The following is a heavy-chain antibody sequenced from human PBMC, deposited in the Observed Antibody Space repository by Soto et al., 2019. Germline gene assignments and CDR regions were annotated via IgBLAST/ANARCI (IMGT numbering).Heavy chain of an antibody. CDR3: ARADDFSDRFDY. V-gene: IGHV4-30-4*01. CDR2: IYYSGST. Sequence: PSETLSLTCTVSGGSISRGDFYWSWIRQPPGKGLALIGNIYYSGSTYYNPSLRSRAIMSVDTSQNQFSLKLSPLTAADTAVYFGARADDFSDRFDYWGQGALVTVSS. J-gene: IGHJ4*02. D-gene: IGHD4-17*01. CDR1: GGSISRGDFY.